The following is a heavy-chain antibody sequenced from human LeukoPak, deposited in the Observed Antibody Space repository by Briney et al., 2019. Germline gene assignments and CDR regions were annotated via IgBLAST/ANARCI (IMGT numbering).Heavy chain of an antibody. CDR3: AKCRGYSYAFPDAFDI. J-gene: IGHJ3*02. CDR1: GFTFNAYA. V-gene: IGHV3-23*01. CDR2: IGGSGFRT. Sequence: GGSLRLSCAGSGFTFNAYAMSWVRQAPGKGLEWVSGIGGSGFRTYYADSVKGRFTISRDNSQNTLYQQMNSLRAEDTAVYYCAKCRGYSYAFPDAFDIWGQGTVVTISS. D-gene: IGHD5-18*01.